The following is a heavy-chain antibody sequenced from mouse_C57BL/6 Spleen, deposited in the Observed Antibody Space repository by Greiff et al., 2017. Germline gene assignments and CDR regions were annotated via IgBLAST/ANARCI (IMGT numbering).Heavy chain of an antibody. D-gene: IGHD2-13*01. V-gene: IGHV1-7*01. CDR3: ASANYGEVVFYFGV. CDR1: GYTFTSYW. Sequence: VKLVESGADLAKPGASVKLSCKASGYTFTSYWMPWVNQRPGQGLEWIGYINPSSGYTKYNQKFKDKATLTADKASSTAYMQLSSLTYEDSAVYYCASANYGEVVFYFGVWGTGTTVTVSS. CDR2: INPSSGYT. J-gene: IGHJ1*03.